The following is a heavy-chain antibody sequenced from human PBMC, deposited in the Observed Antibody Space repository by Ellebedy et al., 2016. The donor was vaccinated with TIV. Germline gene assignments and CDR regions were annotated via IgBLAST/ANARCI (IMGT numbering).Heavy chain of an antibody. CDR2: LHSNGNT. V-gene: IGHV4-39*02. J-gene: IGHJ5*02. CDR3: ARQPTGFPNWFGP. Sequence: SETLSLTXTVSGGSISGGHWGWVRQPPGKRLEWIGTLHSNGNTYTDPSLESRVTISADTSKNHFSLGLTSVTAADTAIYYCARQPTGFPNWFGPWGQGTQVSVS. CDR1: GGSISGGH. D-gene: IGHD3-9*01.